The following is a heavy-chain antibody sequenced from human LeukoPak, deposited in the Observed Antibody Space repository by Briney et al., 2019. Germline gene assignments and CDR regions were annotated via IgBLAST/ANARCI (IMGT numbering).Heavy chain of an antibody. D-gene: IGHD1-1*01. Sequence: GGPLRLSCAASGFTFSSYEMNWVRQAPGKGLEWVSYISTSGSTIYYAASVKGRFTISRDNAKNSLSLQMNSLRAEDTAVYYCARDQVRYIDYWGQGTLVTVSS. V-gene: IGHV3-48*03. J-gene: IGHJ4*02. CDR2: ISTSGSTI. CDR3: ARDQVRYIDY. CDR1: GFTFSSYE.